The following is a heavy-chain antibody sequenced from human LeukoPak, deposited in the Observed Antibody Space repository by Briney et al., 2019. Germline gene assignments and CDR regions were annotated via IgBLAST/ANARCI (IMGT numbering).Heavy chain of an antibody. CDR2: IYSGGST. V-gene: IGHV3-66*01. CDR1: GFTFSGYY. J-gene: IGHJ4*02. D-gene: IGHD1-26*01. CDR3: ARDFSGSFDY. Sequence: PGGSLRLSCAASGFTFSGYYMRWVRQAPGRGREWVSVIYSGGSTYYADSVEGRFTISRDNSKNTLYLQMSSLRAEDTAVYYCARDFSGSFDYWGQGTLVTVSS.